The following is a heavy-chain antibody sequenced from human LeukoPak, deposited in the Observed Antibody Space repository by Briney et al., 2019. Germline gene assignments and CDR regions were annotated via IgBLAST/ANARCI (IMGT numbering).Heavy chain of an antibody. CDR1: GFTFSSYS. Sequence: GGSLRLSCAASGFTFSSYSMNWVRQAPGKGLEWVSSISSSSSYIYYADSVKGRFTISRDNAKNSLYLQMNSLRAEDTAVYYCARDKIEEEMATNYYFDYWGQGTLVTVSS. J-gene: IGHJ4*02. CDR2: ISSSSSYI. CDR3: ARDKIEEEMATNYYFDY. V-gene: IGHV3-21*01. D-gene: IGHD5-24*01.